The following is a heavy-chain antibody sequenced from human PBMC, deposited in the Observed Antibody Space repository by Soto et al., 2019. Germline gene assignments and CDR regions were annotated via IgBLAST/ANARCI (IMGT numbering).Heavy chain of an antibody. V-gene: IGHV3-21*06. CDR2: ISSTTNYI. CDR3: ARESEDLTSNFDY. Sequence: WWSLRLSCSASVFTFTSYSMNWFRQAPGKGLEWVSSISSTTNYIYYGDSMKGRFTISRDNAKNSLYLEMNSLRAEDTAVYYCARESEDLTSNFDYWGQGTLVTVSS. J-gene: IGHJ4*02. CDR1: VFTFTSYS.